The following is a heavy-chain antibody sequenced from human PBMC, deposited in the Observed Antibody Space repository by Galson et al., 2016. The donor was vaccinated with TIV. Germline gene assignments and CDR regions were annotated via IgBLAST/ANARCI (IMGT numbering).Heavy chain of an antibody. V-gene: IGHV1-24*01. CDR1: GYSLTEVV. CDR2: FGPEVGRT. J-gene: IGHJ4*02. Sequence: SVKVSCKVSGYSLTEVVMHWVRQAPGKGLEWMGSFGPEVGRTIYEQKLQGRVTMTADTSTDTAYMELGSLRFEDTAVYYCSTVAWFPGLSLDNWGQGTLVTVSS. D-gene: IGHD3-22*01. CDR3: STVAWFPGLSLDN.